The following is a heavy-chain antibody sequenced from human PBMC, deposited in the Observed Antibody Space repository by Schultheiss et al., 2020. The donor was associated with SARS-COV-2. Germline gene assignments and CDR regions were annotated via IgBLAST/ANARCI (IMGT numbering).Heavy chain of an antibody. J-gene: IGHJ1*01. Sequence: GSLRLSCTVSGGSISSYYWSWIRQPPGKGLEWIGYIYYSGSTNYNPSLKSRVTISVDTSKNQFSLKLSSVTAADTAVYYCARQGASGLIHFQHWGQGTLVTVSS. V-gene: IGHV4-59*08. CDR2: IYYSGST. CDR3: ARQGASGLIHFQH. CDR1: GGSISSYY. D-gene: IGHD3-3*01.